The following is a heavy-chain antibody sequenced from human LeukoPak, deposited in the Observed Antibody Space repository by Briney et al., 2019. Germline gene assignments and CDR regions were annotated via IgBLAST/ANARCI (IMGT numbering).Heavy chain of an antibody. CDR1: GFTFNNAW. V-gene: IGHV3-15*01. CDR2: IKSKADGGAT. Sequence: TSGGSLRLSCAASGFTFNNAWMTWVRQAPGKGLEWVGRIKSKADGGATDYAAPVKGRFTISRDDSKNTLSLQMNSLKTEDTAVYYCTTGYYYDSSGYHWGQGTLVTVSS. D-gene: IGHD3-22*01. J-gene: IGHJ4*02. CDR3: TTGYYYDSSGYH.